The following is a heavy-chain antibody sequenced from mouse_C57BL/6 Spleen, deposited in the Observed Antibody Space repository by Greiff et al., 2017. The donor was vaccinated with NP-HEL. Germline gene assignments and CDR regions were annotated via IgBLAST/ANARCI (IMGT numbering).Heavy chain of an antibody. CDR2: IYPSDSET. J-gene: IGHJ3*01. D-gene: IGHD2-4*01. CDR1: GYTFTSYW. CDR3: ARGDYDGSFAY. V-gene: IGHV1-61*01. Sequence: QVQLQQPGAELVRPGSSVKLSCKASGYTFTSYWMDWVKQRPGQGLEWIGNIYPSDSETHYNQKFKDKATLTVDKSSSTAYMQLSSLTSEDSAVYYCARGDYDGSFAYWGQGTLVTVSA.